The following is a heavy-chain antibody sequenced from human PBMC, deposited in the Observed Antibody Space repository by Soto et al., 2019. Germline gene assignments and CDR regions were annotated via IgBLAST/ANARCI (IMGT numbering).Heavy chain of an antibody. V-gene: IGHV3-30*18. CDR3: AKGCLGELSTTKYFQH. Sequence: QVQLVESGGGVVQPGRSLSLSCAASGFTFSSYGMHWVRQAPGKGLEWVAVISYDGSNKYYADSVKGRFTISRDNSKNTLYLQMNSLRAEDTAVYYCAKGCLGELSTTKYFQHWGQGTLVTVSS. D-gene: IGHD3-16*02. J-gene: IGHJ1*01. CDR1: GFTFSSYG. CDR2: ISYDGSNK.